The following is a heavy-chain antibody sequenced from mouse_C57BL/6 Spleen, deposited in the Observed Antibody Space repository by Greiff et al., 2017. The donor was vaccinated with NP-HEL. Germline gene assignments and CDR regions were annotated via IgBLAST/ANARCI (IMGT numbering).Heavy chain of an antibody. CDR3: ARGDYGNSIYYAMDY. J-gene: IGHJ4*01. CDR1: GYTFTSSG. CDR2: IYPRSGNT. V-gene: IGHV1-81*01. Sequence: VQLQQSGAELARPGASVKLSCKASGYTFTSSGISWVKQRTGQGLEWIGEIYPRSGNTYYNEKFKGKATLTADKSSSTAYLELRSLTSEDSAVYVCARGDYGNSIYYAMDYWGQGTTVTVSS. D-gene: IGHD2-1*01.